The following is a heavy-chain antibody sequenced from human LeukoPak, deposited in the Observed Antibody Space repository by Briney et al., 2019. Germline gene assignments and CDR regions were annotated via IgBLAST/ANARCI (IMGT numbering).Heavy chain of an antibody. V-gene: IGHV4-61*02. J-gene: IGHJ6*03. Sequence: SETLSLTCTVSGGSISSGSYYWSWIRQPAGKGLEWIGRIYTSGSTNYNPSLKSRVTISVDTSKNQFSLKLSSVTAADTAVYYCARARLYGDYYYYYYMDVWGKGTTVTISS. D-gene: IGHD4-17*01. CDR2: IYTSGST. CDR3: ARARLYGDYYYYYYMDV. CDR1: GGSISSGSYY.